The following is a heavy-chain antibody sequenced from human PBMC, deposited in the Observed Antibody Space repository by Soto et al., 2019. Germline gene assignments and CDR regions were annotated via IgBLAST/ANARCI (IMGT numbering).Heavy chain of an antibody. J-gene: IGHJ4*02. CDR3: AREGYGSSGYRLYYFDY. CDR2: CGGRSMTT. V-gene: IGHV3-11*01. D-gene: IGHD3-22*01. CDR1: ALTFSHYY. Sequence: GGSLRLSCAASALTFSHYYISWIRQARGTGQGCVSSCGGRSMTTDSASTVKGPCTISRDNAKYSLDLQMNSLKAEDTAVYYCAREGYGSSGYRLYYFDYRRQRPLVGVAS.